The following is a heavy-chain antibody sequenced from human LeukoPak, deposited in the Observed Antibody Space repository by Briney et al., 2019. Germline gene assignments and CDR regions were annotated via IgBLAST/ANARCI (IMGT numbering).Heavy chain of an antibody. D-gene: IGHD3-10*01. J-gene: IGHJ4*02. CDR3: ARPIYGSGSYYNPYYSDY. Sequence: SVKVSCEASGGTFSSYAISWVRQAPGQGLEWMGGINPIFGTANYAQKFQGRVTITADESTSTAYMELSSLRSDDTAVYYCARPIYGSGSYYNPYYSDYWGQGTLVTVSS. V-gene: IGHV1-69*13. CDR1: GGTFSSYA. CDR2: INPIFGTA.